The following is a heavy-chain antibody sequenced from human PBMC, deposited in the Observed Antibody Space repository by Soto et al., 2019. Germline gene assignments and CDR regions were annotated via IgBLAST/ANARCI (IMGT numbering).Heavy chain of an antibody. D-gene: IGHD3-10*01. V-gene: IGHV1-8*01. CDR1: GYTFTSYD. CDR3: ARAWGSSGGFYYYYGMDV. Sequence: SVKVSCKASGYTFTSYDINWVRQATGQGLEWMGWMNPNSGNTGYAQKFQGRVTMTRNTSISTAYMELSSRRSEDTAVYYCARAWGSSGGFYYYYGMDVWGQGTTVTVSS. CDR2: MNPNSGNT. J-gene: IGHJ6*02.